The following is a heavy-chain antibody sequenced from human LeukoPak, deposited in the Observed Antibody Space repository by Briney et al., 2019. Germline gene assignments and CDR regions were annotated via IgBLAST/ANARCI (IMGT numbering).Heavy chain of an antibody. J-gene: IGHJ6*04. D-gene: IGHD3-16*01. CDR2: IYHSGSA. Sequence: SETLSLTCTVSGYSLSSGYDWGGIGPPPGKGLEWSGSIYHSGSAYYNPSRKSRVAISVDTSKNRFSLKLSSVTAADTAVYYCARGQEITATDVWGKGTTVTVSS. CDR1: GYSLSSGYD. CDR3: ARGQEITATDV. V-gene: IGHV4-38-2*02.